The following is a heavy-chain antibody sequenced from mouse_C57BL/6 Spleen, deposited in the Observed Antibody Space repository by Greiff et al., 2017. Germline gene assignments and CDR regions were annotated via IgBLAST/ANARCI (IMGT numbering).Heavy chain of an antibody. Sequence: VQLQQSGAELVRPGASVTLSCKASGYTFTDYEMHWVKQTPVHGLEWIGAIDPETGGTAYNQKFKGKAILTADKSSSTSYMELRSLTSEDSAVYYCTRGGYSNYGYYAMDYWGQGTSVTVSS. D-gene: IGHD2-5*01. V-gene: IGHV1-15*01. J-gene: IGHJ4*01. CDR1: GYTFTDYE. CDR2: IDPETGGT. CDR3: TRGGYSNYGYYAMDY.